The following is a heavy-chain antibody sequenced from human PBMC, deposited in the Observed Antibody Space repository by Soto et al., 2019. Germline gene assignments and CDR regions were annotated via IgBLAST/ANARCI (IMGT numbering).Heavy chain of an antibody. CDR3: ATGPRYDYVWGSYRPDGGDDAFDI. V-gene: IGHV1-69*01. Sequence: QVQLVQSGAEVKKPGSSVKVSCKASGGTFSSYAISWVRQAPGQGLEWMGGIIPIFGTANYAQKFQGIVTITADESTSTAYMELSSLRSEDTAVYYCATGPRYDYVWGSYRPDGGDDAFDIWGQGTMVTVSS. CDR2: IIPIFGTA. J-gene: IGHJ3*02. CDR1: GGTFSSYA. D-gene: IGHD3-16*02.